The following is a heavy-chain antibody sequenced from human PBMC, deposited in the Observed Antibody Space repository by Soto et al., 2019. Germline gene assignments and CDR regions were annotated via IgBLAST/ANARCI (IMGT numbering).Heavy chain of an antibody. CDR1: GGSFSGYY. J-gene: IGHJ4*02. CDR2: IYYSGST. V-gene: IGHV4-59*08. D-gene: IGHD2-15*01. CDR3: ARSPPRYCSGGSCYFDY. Sequence: PSETLSLTCAVYGGSFSGYYWSWIRQPPGKGLEWIGYIYYSGSTNYNPSLKSRVTISVDTSKNQFSLKLSSVTAADTAVYYCARSPPRYCSGGSCYFDYWGQGTLVTVSS.